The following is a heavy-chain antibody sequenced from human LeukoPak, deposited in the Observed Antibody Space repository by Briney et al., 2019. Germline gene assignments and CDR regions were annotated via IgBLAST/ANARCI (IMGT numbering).Heavy chain of an antibody. J-gene: IGHJ3*02. CDR2: ISYDGSNK. D-gene: IGHD3-22*01. CDR3: AKDFGSSSGYWDDAFDI. CDR1: GFTFSSYG. Sequence: TGGSLRLSWAAAGFTFSSYGMHWVRQAPGKGLEWVAVISYDGSNKYYADSVKGRFTISRDNSKNTLYLQMNSLRAEDTAVYYCAKDFGSSSGYWDDAFDIWGQGTMVTVSS. V-gene: IGHV3-30*18.